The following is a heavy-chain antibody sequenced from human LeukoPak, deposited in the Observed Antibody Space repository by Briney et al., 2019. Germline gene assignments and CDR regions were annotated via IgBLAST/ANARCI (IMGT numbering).Heavy chain of an antibody. CDR2: ISSSSSYI. CDR3: VLLSLTPG. D-gene: IGHD4-23*01. CDR1: GFTFSSYS. J-gene: IGHJ4*02. V-gene: IGHV3-21*01. Sequence: PGGSLRLSCAASGFTFSSYSMNWVRQAPGKGLEWVSSISSSSSYIYYADSVKGRFTISRDNAKNTLYLQMNSLRPEDTAIYYCVLLSLTPGWGQGTLVTVSS.